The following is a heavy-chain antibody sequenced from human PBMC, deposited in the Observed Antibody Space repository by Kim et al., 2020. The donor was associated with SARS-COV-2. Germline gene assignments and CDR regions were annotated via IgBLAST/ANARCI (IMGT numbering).Heavy chain of an antibody. V-gene: IGHV1-69*13. D-gene: IGHD3-9*01. CDR1: GGTFSSYA. Sequence: SVKFSCKASGGTFSSYAISWVRQAPGQGLEWMGGIIPIFGTANYAQKFQGRVTITADESTSTAYMELSSLRSEDTAVYYCARSGDYDILTGYYPSSYYYGMDVWGQGTTVTVSS. J-gene: IGHJ6*02. CDR3: ARSGDYDILTGYYPSSYYYGMDV. CDR2: IIPIFGTA.